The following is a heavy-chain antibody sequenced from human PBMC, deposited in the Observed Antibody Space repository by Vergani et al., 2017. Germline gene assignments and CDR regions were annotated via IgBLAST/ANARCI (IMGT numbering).Heavy chain of an antibody. Sequence: QVQLVQSGAEVKKPGYSVKVSCKASGGTFSSYAISWVRQAPGQGLEWMGRIIPIFGTANYAQKFQGRVTITADESTSTAYMELSSPRSEDTAVYYCASNCPEEDYDYGDPGRLDWYFDLWGRGTLVTVSS. D-gene: IGHD4-17*01. V-gene: IGHV1-69*01. CDR2: IIPIFGTA. J-gene: IGHJ2*01. CDR3: ASNCPEEDYDYGDPGRLDWYFDL. CDR1: GGTFSSYA.